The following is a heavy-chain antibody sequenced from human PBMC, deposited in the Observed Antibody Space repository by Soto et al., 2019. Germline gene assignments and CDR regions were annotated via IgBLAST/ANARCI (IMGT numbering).Heavy chain of an antibody. D-gene: IGHD2-15*01. J-gene: IGHJ4*02. CDR2: IYNSGST. CDR3: AWYLLGNIDY. Sequence: QLQLQESGSRLVKPSQTLSLICDVSGGSIGSGGHSWSWIRQPPGKGLEWIGYIYNSGSTYSHPSHKSRVIISIGRSNDQFSMKLNSVTAADTAVYYCAWYLLGNIDYWGQGTLVTVSS. CDR1: GGSIGSGGHS. V-gene: IGHV4-30-2*01.